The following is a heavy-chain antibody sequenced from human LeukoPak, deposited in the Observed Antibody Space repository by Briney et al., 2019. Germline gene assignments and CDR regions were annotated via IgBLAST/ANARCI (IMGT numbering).Heavy chain of an antibody. CDR2: ISYDGSNK. D-gene: IGHD2-15*01. CDR1: GFTFSRYA. CDR3: ARDHCSGGSCSTYNWFDP. J-gene: IGHJ5*02. V-gene: IGHV3-30-3*01. Sequence: GRSLTLSCAASGFTFSRYAMHWVRQAPGKGQDGEAVISYDGSNKYYADSVKGRFTISRDNSKNTLYLQMNSLRAEDTAVYYCARDHCSGGSCSTYNWFDPWGQGTLVTVSS.